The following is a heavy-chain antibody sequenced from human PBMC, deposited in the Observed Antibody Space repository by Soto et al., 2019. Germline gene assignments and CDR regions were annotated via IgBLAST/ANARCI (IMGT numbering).Heavy chain of an antibody. J-gene: IGHJ4*02. CDR1: GACISGYH. CDR2: LYYTGST. CDR3: ARVYCSRGSWYGIDY. V-gene: IGHV4-59*08. Sequence: SETLSLTCTVSGACISGYHCGWIRQPPGKGLEWIGYLYYTGSTHYNPSLKSRVTMSVDTSKNQFSLKLNSVTAADTPVYSCARVYCSRGSWYGIDYWGQGTLVTVSS. D-gene: IGHD2-15*01.